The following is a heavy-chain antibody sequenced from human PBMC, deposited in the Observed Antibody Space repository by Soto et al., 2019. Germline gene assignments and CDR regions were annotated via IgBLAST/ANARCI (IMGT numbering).Heavy chain of an antibody. D-gene: IGHD6-6*01. V-gene: IGHV1-69*01. CDR3: ARPLRDSSSSSWFDP. CDR1: GGTFSSYA. Sequence: QVQLVQSGAEVKKPGSSVKVSCKASGGTFSSYAISWVRQAPGQGREWTGGIIPIFGTANYAQKFQGRVSITADESTSTAYMELRSLRSEDTAVYYCARPLRDSSSSSWFDPWGQGTLVTVSS. CDR2: IIPIFGTA. J-gene: IGHJ5*02.